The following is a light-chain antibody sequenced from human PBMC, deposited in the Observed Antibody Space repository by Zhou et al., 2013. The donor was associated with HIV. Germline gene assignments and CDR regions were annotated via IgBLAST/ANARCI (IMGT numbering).Light chain of an antibody. Sequence: DIQLTQSPSYLSASVGDRVTITCRASQDISNYLAWYQQKPGKAPTVLIYKASSLESGVPSRFSGSGSGTDFTLTISSLQPEDFATYYCQQSYSTPPTFGGGTKVEIK. CDR3: QQSYSTPPT. CDR1: QDISNY. V-gene: IGKV1-39*01. CDR2: KAS. J-gene: IGKJ4*01.